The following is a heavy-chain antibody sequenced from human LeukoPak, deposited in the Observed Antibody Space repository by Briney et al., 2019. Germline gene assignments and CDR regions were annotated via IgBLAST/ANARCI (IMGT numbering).Heavy chain of an antibody. V-gene: IGHV6-1*01. CDR3: ARLGLGGALDI. CDR2: TYYRSKWYN. J-gene: IGHJ3*02. D-gene: IGHD2-15*01. CDR1: GDSVSSNSAV. Sequence: PSQTLSLTCAISGDSVSSNSAVWNWIRESPSRGLEWLGRTYYRSKWYNDYAVSVKSRITIKPDTSKNQFSLQLNSATPEDTAVYYCARLGLGGALDIWGQGTMVTVSS.